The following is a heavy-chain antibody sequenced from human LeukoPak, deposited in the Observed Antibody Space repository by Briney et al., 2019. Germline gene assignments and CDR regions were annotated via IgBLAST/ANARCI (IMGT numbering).Heavy chain of an antibody. CDR2: ISAYNGDT. CDR3: ARVDTAMVRY. J-gene: IGHJ4*02. V-gene: IGHV1-18*01. CDR1: GCTFTSYG. Sequence: GASVKVSCKASGCTFTSYGISWVRQAPGQGLEWMGWISAYNGDTNYAQKLQGRVTMTTDTSTSTVYMELRSLRSDDTAVYYCARVDTAMVRYWGQGTLVTVSS. D-gene: IGHD5-18*01.